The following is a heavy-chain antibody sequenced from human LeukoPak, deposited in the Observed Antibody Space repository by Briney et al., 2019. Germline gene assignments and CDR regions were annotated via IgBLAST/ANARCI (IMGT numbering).Heavy chain of an antibody. Sequence: SETLSLTCTVSGYSISSGYYWGWIRQPPGKGLEWIGSIYHSGSTCHNPSLKSRVTISVDTSKNQFSLKLSSVTAADTAVYYCARGLYYYDSSGYLYYFDYWGQGTLVTVSS. J-gene: IGHJ4*02. CDR1: GYSISSGYY. CDR2: IYHSGST. V-gene: IGHV4-38-2*02. D-gene: IGHD3-22*01. CDR3: ARGLYYYDSSGYLYYFDY.